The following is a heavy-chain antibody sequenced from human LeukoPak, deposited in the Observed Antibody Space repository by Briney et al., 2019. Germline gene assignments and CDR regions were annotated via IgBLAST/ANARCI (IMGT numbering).Heavy chain of an antibody. V-gene: IGHV3-15*01. J-gene: IGHJ4*02. CDR1: GFTFSNAW. CDR3: TTVITMVRGREDYFDY. D-gene: IGHD3-10*01. Sequence: KPGGSLRLSCAASGFTFSNAWMSWVRQAPGKGLEWVGRIKSKTDGGTADYAAPVKGRFTISRDDSKSTLYLQMNSLKTEDTAVYYCTTVITMVRGREDYFDYWGQGTLVTVSS. CDR2: IKSKTDGGTA.